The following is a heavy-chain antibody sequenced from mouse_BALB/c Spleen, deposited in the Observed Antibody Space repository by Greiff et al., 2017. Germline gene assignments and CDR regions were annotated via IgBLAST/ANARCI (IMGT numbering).Heavy chain of an antibody. CDR3: TRPTSIYYYGSSYELDY. Sequence: EVKLVESGGGLVKPGGSLKLSCAASGFTFSSYAMSWVRQSPEKRLEWVAEIRLKSNNYATHYAESVKGRFTISRDDSKSSVYLQMNNLRAEDTGIYYCTRPTSIYYYGSSYELDYWGQGTTLTVSS. J-gene: IGHJ2*01. CDR2: IRLKSNNYAT. D-gene: IGHD1-1*01. V-gene: IGHV6-6*02. CDR1: GFTFSSYA.